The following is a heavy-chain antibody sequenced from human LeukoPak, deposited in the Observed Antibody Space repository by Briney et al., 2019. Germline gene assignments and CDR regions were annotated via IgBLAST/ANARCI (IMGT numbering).Heavy chain of an antibody. CDR1: GFTFSSYA. V-gene: IGHV3-23*01. J-gene: IGHJ6*02. CDR3: AKDRGYSSRWPYYYGMDV. D-gene: IGHD6-13*01. Sequence: PGGSLRLSCAASGFTFSSYAMSWVRQAPGKGLEWVSSFSGSGGSTYYADTVKGQFTISRDNSKNTLYLQMNSLRAEDTAVCYCAKDRGYSSRWPYYYGMDVWGQGTTVTVSS. CDR2: FSGSGGST.